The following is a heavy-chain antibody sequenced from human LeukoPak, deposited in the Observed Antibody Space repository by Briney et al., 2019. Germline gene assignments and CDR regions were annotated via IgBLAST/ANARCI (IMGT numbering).Heavy chain of an antibody. CDR2: ISGSGGST. V-gene: IGHV3-23*01. Sequence: GGSLRLSCAASGFTFSSYAMSWVRQAPGKGLEWVSAISGSGGSTYYADSVKGRFTISRDNSKNTLYLQMNSLRAEDTAVYYCAKSTDYYYYYYMDVWGKGTTVTVSS. CDR3: AKSTDYYYYYYMDV. J-gene: IGHJ6*03. D-gene: IGHD2-2*01. CDR1: GFTFSSYA.